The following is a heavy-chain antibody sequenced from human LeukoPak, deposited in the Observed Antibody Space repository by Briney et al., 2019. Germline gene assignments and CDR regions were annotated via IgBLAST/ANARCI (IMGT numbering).Heavy chain of an antibody. V-gene: IGHV4-4*07. CDR1: GGSISSYY. J-gene: IGHJ6*03. CDR2: IYTSGST. D-gene: IGHD2-8*01. Sequence: SETLCLTCTVSGGSISSYYWSWIRQPAGKGLEWIGRIYTSGSTNYNPSLKSRVTMSVDTSKNQFSLKLSSVTAADTAVYYCARGGDCTNGVCSYYYYYYMDVWGKGTTVTVSS. CDR3: ARGGDCTNGVCSYYYYYYMDV.